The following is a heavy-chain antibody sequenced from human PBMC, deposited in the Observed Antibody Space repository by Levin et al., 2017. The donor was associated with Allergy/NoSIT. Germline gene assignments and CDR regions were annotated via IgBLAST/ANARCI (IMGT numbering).Heavy chain of an antibody. CDR1: GITFSTYG. Sequence: LSLTCAGSGITFSTYGMHWVRQAPGKGLEWVAVVRNDGSTQDYADSVRGRFTISRDNSKNTLYLQMNSLAAEDTAVYYCAKDRNNVGLDYWGQGTLVTVSS. J-gene: IGHJ4*02. V-gene: IGHV3-30*02. D-gene: IGHD2-21*01. CDR2: VRNDGSTQ. CDR3: AKDRNNVGLDY.